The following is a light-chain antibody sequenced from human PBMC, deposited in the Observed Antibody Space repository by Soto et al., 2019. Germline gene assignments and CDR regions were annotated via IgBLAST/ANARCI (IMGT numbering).Light chain of an antibody. CDR2: GAS. Sequence: AIQLTQSPSSLSASVGDRVTITCRASQDISSSLAWYQQKAGKAPKLLIYGASILQSGVPSGFSGSGFGTDFTLTISSLRAEDFASYFCQQTKSYPSTVGGGTKVDIK. V-gene: IGKV1-13*02. CDR3: QQTKSYPST. J-gene: IGKJ4*01. CDR1: QDISSS.